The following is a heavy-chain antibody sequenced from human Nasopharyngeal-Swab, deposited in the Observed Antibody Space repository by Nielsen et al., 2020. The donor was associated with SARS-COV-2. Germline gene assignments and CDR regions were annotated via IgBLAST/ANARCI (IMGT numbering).Heavy chain of an antibody. D-gene: IGHD3-9*01. Sequence: GESLKISCAASGFTFSSYAMSWVRQAPGKGLEWVAVISYDGSNKYYADSVKGRFTISRDNSKNTLYLQMNSLRAEDTAVYYCARVSGRLRYFDWLLSLDYWGQGTLVTVSS. V-gene: IGHV3-30-3*01. J-gene: IGHJ4*02. CDR2: ISYDGSNK. CDR1: GFTFSSYA. CDR3: ARVSGRLRYFDWLLSLDY.